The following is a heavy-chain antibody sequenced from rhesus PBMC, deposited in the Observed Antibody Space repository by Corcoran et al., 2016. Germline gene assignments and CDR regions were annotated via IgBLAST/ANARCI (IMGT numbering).Heavy chain of an antibody. CDR2: ISWNSGTI. V-gene: IGHV3-134*01. D-gene: IGHD1-1-1*01. CDR1: GVTFDAYA. Sequence: EVQLVESGGALAQPGGSLRLSCAASGVTFDAYAMHWVRQAPGKGLEWVSRISWNSGTIYYADSVKGRFTISRDNAKNSLFLQMDRLRVGDTAVYYCTRENSWLDYWGQGVLVTVSS. CDR3: TRENSWLDY. J-gene: IGHJ4*01.